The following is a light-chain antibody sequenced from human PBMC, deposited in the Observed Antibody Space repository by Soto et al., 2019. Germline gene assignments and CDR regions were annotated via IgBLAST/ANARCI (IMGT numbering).Light chain of an antibody. J-gene: IGKJ1*01. CDR3: QHYGGMWT. CDR1: QSINNW. CDR2: DAS. Sequence: DIQMTQSPSTLSASVRDRVTITCRASQSINNWLAWYQQKPGKAPNLLIYDASSLQSGVPSRFSGSGSGTEFILTISSLQPDDFATYWCQHYGGMWTFGQGTKVDIK. V-gene: IGKV1-5*01.